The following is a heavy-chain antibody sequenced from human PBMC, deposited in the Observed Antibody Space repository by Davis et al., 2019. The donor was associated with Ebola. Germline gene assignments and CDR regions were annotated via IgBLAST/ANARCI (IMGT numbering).Heavy chain of an antibody. J-gene: IGHJ4*02. CDR1: GFSFRSYW. CDR3: ARDDNGESTLDY. CDR2: IKEDGSVK. Sequence: GESLKISCAASGFSFRSYWMSWVRQAPGKGLEWVAHIKEDGSVKSYVDSVKGRFTISRDNARNSLYLQINSLSAEDTAVYYCARDDNGESTLDYWGQGTLVTVSS. V-gene: IGHV3-7*01. D-gene: IGHD4/OR15-4a*01.